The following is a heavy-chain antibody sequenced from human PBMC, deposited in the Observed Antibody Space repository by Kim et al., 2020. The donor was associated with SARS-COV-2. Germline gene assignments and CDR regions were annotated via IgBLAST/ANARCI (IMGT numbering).Heavy chain of an antibody. Sequence: ADSVKGRFTISRDNAKNSLYLQMNSLRAEDTAVYYCARLLLWFGDDAFDIWGQGTMVTVSS. V-gene: IGHV3-21*01. J-gene: IGHJ3*02. D-gene: IGHD3-10*01. CDR3: ARLLLWFGDDAFDI.